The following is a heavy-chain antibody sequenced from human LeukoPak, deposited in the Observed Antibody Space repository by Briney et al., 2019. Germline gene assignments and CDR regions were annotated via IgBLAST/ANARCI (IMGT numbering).Heavy chain of an antibody. V-gene: IGHV5-51*01. Sequence: GASLQISCKGSGYSFTDHWIGWVRQMPGKGPEWMGIIAPGDSDTRYSPSFQGQVTISADKSISTAYLQWSSLKASDTAMYYCARYVGGPYYFDYWGEGTLVTVSS. CDR1: GYSFTDHW. D-gene: IGHD3-16*01. CDR3: ARYVGGPYYFDY. CDR2: IAPGDSDT. J-gene: IGHJ4*02.